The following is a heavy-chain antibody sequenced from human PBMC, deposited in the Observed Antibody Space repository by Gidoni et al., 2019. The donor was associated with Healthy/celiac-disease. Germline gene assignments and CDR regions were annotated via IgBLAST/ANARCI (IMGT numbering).Heavy chain of an antibody. CDR1: GFTFSSYA. V-gene: IGHV3-23*01. J-gene: IGHJ4*02. D-gene: IGHD6-6*01. CDR2: ISGSGGST. Sequence: VQLLESGGGLVQPGGSLRLSCAASGFTFSSYAMSGVRQAPGKGLEWVSAISGSGGSTYYADAVKGRFTISRDNSKNTLYLQMNSLRAEDTAVYYCAKDSRHNTPSSYWGQGTLVTVSS. CDR3: AKDSRHNTPSSY.